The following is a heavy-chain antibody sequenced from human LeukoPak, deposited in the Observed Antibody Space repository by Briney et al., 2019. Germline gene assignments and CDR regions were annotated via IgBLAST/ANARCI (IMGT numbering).Heavy chain of an antibody. CDR2: ITGSGDST. CDR3: AKDSGGYYTIITDFDY. D-gene: IGHD3-3*01. CDR1: GFTLSSYA. J-gene: IGHJ4*02. Sequence: GGSLRLSCAVSGFTLSSYAMNWVRQAPGKGLVWVSAITGSGDSTYYEDSVKGRFTISRDNSKNTLYLQMSSLRAEDTAVYYCAKDSGGYYTIITDFDYWGQGTLVTVSS. V-gene: IGHV3-23*01.